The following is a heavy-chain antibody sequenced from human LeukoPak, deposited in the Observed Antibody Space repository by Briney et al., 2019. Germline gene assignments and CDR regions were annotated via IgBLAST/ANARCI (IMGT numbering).Heavy chain of an antibody. D-gene: IGHD2-15*01. CDR3: ARDLDIVVVAAALRHYGLDV. CDR1: GYTFTSYG. CDR2: ISPFNGNT. V-gene: IGHV1-18*01. J-gene: IGHJ6*02. Sequence: GASVTVSCKASGYTFTSYGISWVRQAPGQGLEWMGWISPFNGNTNYAQKVQGRVTMTTDTSTSTVYMELRSLRSDDTAVYYCARDLDIVVVAAALRHYGLDVWGQGTTVTVSS.